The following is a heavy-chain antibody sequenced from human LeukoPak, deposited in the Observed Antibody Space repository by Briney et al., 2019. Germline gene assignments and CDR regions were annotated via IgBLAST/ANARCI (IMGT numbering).Heavy chain of an antibody. V-gene: IGHV4-34*01. D-gene: IGHD2-15*01. Sequence: PSETLSLTCAVYGGSFSGYYWSWIRQPPGKGLEWIGEINHSGSTNYNPSLKSRVTISVDTSKNQFSLNLRSVTAADTAVYYCARGLVSSGSRYDYWGQGTLVTVSS. CDR3: ARGLVSSGSRYDY. J-gene: IGHJ4*02. CDR1: GGSFSGYY. CDR2: INHSGST.